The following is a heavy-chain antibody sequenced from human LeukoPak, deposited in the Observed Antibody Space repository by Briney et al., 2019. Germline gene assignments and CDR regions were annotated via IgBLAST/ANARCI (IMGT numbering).Heavy chain of an antibody. Sequence: GASVKVSCKASGYTFSNHGISWVRQAPGQGLEWMGWISGYNGNTNYAQNFQGRVTMTTDTSTSTAYMELRSLRHDDTAIYYCARDEWQQLVFIEYWGQGTLVTVSS. CDR2: ISGYNGNT. CDR1: GYTFSNHG. D-gene: IGHD6-13*01. CDR3: ARDEWQQLVFIEY. V-gene: IGHV1-18*01. J-gene: IGHJ4*02.